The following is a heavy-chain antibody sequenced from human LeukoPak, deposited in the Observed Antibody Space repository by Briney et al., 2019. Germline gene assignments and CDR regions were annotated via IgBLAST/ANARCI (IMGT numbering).Heavy chain of an antibody. V-gene: IGHV3-23*01. CDR1: GFSFSSNA. CDR2: ISGSGDST. D-gene: IGHD1-26*01. Sequence: PGGSLRLSCAASGFSFSSNAMNWVRQAPGKGLEWVSVISGSGDSTYYTDSVKGCFTISRDNSKNTLFLQMNSLRPEDTALYYCAKAVGGTFDYWGQGTLVTVSS. CDR3: AKAVGGTFDY. J-gene: IGHJ4*02.